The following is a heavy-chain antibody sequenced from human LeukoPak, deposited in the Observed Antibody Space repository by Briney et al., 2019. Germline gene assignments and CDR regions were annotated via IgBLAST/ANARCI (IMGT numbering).Heavy chain of an antibody. D-gene: IGHD1-1*01. J-gene: IGHJ4*02. CDR3: ARWRGRQSEFDY. CDR2: IKEDESDE. Sequence: GGSLRLSCEASGFTFSSYWMSWVRQAPGKGLEWVAHIKEDESDEYYVDSVRGRFTASRDNAKNSVNLQMNSLRVEDTAVYYCARWRGRQSEFDYWGQGTLVTVSS. CDR1: GFTFSSYW. V-gene: IGHV3-7*01.